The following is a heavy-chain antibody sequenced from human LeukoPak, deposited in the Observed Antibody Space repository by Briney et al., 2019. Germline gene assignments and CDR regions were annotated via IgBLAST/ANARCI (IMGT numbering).Heavy chain of an antibody. Sequence: ASVKVSCKASGYTFTSFDIHWVRQATGQGLEWMGWMNPNSGNTGYAQKFQGRVTMTRNTSISTAYMELTSLRSEDTAVYYCAVGVYYYYYMGVWGKGTTVTVSS. CDR1: GYTFTSFD. D-gene: IGHD2-8*01. CDR2: MNPNSGNT. CDR3: AVGVYYYYYMGV. J-gene: IGHJ6*03. V-gene: IGHV1-8*01.